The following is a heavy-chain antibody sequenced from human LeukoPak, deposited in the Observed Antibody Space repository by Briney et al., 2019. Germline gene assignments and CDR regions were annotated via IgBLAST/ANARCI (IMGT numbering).Heavy chain of an antibody. Sequence: ASVKVSCRASGYTFTGYYMHWVRQAPGQGLEWMGWINPNGGGTNYAQQFKGRVTMTSDTSISTAYMELSSLRSDDTAVYYCARDSYSGSYYYWGQGTLVTVSS. J-gene: IGHJ4*02. V-gene: IGHV1-2*02. CDR1: GYTFTGYY. D-gene: IGHD1-26*01. CDR3: ARDSYSGSYYY. CDR2: INPNGGGT.